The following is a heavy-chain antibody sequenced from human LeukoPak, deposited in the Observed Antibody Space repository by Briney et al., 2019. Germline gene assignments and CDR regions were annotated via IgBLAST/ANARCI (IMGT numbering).Heavy chain of an antibody. CDR2: IGWDGNNV. J-gene: IGHJ6*02. Sequence: GGSLRLSCAASGFTFDDYAMHWVRQAPGKGLEWVSRIGWDGNNVAYADSVKGRFIISRDNAKSSLYLHMNSLRAEDTAVYYCARSNRILDVWGQGTTVTVSS. CDR3: ARSNRILDV. CDR1: GFTFDDYA. V-gene: IGHV3-9*01. D-gene: IGHD3-3*01.